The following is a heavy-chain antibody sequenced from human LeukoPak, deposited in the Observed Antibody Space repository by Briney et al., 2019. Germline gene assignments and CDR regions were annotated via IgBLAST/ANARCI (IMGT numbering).Heavy chain of an antibody. Sequence: SETLSLTCTVSGGSISSYYWSWIRQPPGKGLEWIAYIHYSGHTNSNPSLKSRVTISIDTSKSQFSLELSSVTAADTAVYYCARGDIAEPNWFDPWGQGTLVTVSS. J-gene: IGHJ5*02. D-gene: IGHD2-15*01. CDR3: ARGDIAEPNWFDP. CDR2: IHYSGHT. CDR1: GGSISSYY. V-gene: IGHV4-59*08.